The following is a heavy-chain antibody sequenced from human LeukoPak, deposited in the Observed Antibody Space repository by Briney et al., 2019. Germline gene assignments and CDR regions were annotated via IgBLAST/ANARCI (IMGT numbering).Heavy chain of an antibody. CDR1: GFTFNNYA. J-gene: IGHJ4*02. Sequence: GGSLRLSCAASGFTFNNYAMNWVRQAPGKGLEWVSSISGSDGTTSYAASVKGRFTISRDNSKNTLYLQMNSLRAEDTAIYYCAKEGYGSGSYLYNWGQGTLVTVSS. V-gene: IGHV3-23*01. D-gene: IGHD3-10*01. CDR2: ISGSDGTT. CDR3: AKEGYGSGSYLYN.